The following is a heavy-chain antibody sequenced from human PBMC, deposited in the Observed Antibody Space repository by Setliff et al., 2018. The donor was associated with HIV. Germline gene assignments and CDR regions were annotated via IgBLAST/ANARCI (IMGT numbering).Heavy chain of an antibody. Sequence: GGSLRLSCATSGFTVRTNYMSWVRQAPGKGLEWVSTIYSDGSTYHADSVKGRFTLSRDNSKNTLYLQMNSLTPEDTAVYYCAKPRLYNSALENWGQGTLVTVSS. J-gene: IGHJ4*02. V-gene: IGHV3-66*02. D-gene: IGHD1-1*01. CDR2: IYSDGST. CDR1: GFTVRTNY. CDR3: AKPRLYNSALEN.